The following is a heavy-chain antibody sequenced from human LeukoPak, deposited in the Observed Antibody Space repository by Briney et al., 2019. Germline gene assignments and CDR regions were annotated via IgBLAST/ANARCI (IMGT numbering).Heavy chain of an antibody. V-gene: IGHV4-34*09. Sequence: PSETLSLTCAVYGGSFSGYYWSWIRQPPGKGLEWIGEINHSGSTYYNPSLKSRVTISVDTSKNQFSLKLSSVTAADTAVYYCVSIAAANDYWGQGTLVTVSS. D-gene: IGHD6-13*01. J-gene: IGHJ4*02. CDR2: INHSGST. CDR3: VSIAAANDY. CDR1: GGSFSGYY.